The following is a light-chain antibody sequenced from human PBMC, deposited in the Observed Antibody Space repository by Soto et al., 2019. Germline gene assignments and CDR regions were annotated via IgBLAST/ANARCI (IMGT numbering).Light chain of an antibody. CDR2: GQN. CDR1: SSNIGAVYD. CDR3: QSYGSTRTSVV. Sequence: QSVLTQPPSVLGVPGQRVTIACTGSSSNIGAVYDVHWYQQVPGSTPKLLIYGQNNRPSGVPDRFSGSKSGTSASLAITGLQAEDEADYYCQSYGSTRTSVVFGGGTKLTVL. J-gene: IGLJ2*01. V-gene: IGLV1-40*01.